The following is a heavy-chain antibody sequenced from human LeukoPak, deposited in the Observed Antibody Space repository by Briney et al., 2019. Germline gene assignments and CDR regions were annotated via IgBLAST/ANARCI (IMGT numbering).Heavy chain of an antibody. V-gene: IGHV3-21*01. Sequence: GGSLRLSCAASGFTFSSYSMNWVRQAPGKGLEWVSSISSSSSYIYYADSVKGRFTTSRDNAKNSLYLQMNSLRAEDTAVYYCARDRTGYSSSWYDYWGQGTLVTVSS. CDR2: ISSSSSYI. D-gene: IGHD6-13*01. CDR1: GFTFSSYS. J-gene: IGHJ4*02. CDR3: ARDRTGYSSSWYDY.